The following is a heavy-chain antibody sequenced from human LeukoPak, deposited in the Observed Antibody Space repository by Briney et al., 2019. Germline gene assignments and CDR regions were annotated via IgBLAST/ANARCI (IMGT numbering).Heavy chain of an antibody. CDR3: ARAVGATTNWFDP. CDR1: GGTFSSYA. D-gene: IGHD1-26*01. CDR2: IIPIFGTA. V-gene: IGHV1-69*06. Sequence: SVKVSCKASGGTFSSYAISWVRQAPGQGLEWMGGIIPIFGTANYAQKFQGRVTITADKSTSTACMELSSLRSEDTAVYYCARAVGATTNWFDPWGQGTLVTVSS. J-gene: IGHJ5*02.